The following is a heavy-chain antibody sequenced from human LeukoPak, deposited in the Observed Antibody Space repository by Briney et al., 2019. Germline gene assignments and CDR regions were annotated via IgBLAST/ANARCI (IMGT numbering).Heavy chain of an antibody. CDR1: GVSISSSNSY. CDR2: IYYSGST. CDR3: ARHVWFGEHNGHENWFDP. Sequence: SETLSLTCTVSGVSISSSNSYWGWIRQPPGKGLEWIGSIYYSGSTYYNPSLKSQVTISVDTSKNQFSLKLSSVTAADTAVYYCARHVWFGEHNGHENWFDPWGQGTLVIVSS. D-gene: IGHD3-10*01. V-gene: IGHV4-39*07. J-gene: IGHJ5*02.